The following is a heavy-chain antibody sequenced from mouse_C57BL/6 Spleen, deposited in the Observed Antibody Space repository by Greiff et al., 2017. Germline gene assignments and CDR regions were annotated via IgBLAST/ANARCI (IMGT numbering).Heavy chain of an antibody. Sequence: QVQLQQPGAELVKPGASVKLSCKASGYTLPSYWMHWVKHRPGRGLEWSGRIDPNSGGTKYNEKFKSKATLTVDKPSSTAYMQLSSLTSEDSAVYYCARGGLGHDYWGQGTTLTVSS. V-gene: IGHV1-72*01. D-gene: IGHD4-1*01. CDR2: IDPNSGGT. CDR1: GYTLPSYW. CDR3: ARGGLGHDY. J-gene: IGHJ2*01.